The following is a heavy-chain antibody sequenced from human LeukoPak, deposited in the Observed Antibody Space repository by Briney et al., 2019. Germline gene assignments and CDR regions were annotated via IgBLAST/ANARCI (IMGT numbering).Heavy chain of an antibody. Sequence: PSETLSLTCTVSGGSITRYYWSWIRRPPGKGLEWLAYVDYSGSTAYNPSLNGRIAISPDTSKNQFSLKLRSVTAADTAVYYCARLNGGNWGPGSWSPSP. J-gene: IGHJ1*01. CDR2: VDYSGST. CDR1: GGSITRYY. V-gene: IGHV4-59*08. CDR3: ARLNGGN. D-gene: IGHD4-23*01.